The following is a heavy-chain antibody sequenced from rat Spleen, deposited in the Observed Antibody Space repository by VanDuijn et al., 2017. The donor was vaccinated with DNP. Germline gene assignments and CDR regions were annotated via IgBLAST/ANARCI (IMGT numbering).Heavy chain of an antibody. Sequence: EVQLVESGGGLVQPGRSLTLSCAVSGFTFSNHGMAWVRQAPTKGLEWVASISTGGGITYYRDSVKGRFTISRDDAKNTQYLQMDSLRSEDTATYYCARSGYPAITEGYFDYWGQGVMVTVS. CDR2: ISTGGGIT. D-gene: IGHD1-4*01. J-gene: IGHJ2*01. V-gene: IGHV5S13*01. CDR1: GFTFSNHG. CDR3: ARSGYPAITEGYFDY.